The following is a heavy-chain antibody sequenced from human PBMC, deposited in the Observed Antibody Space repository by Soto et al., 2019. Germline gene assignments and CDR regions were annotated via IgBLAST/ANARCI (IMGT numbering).Heavy chain of an antibody. Sequence: VQLVETGGALIQPGGSLRLSCAASGFTVSNNFMSWVRQAPGKALEWVSVIYTDGSPYYTDSVRGRFTICRDDSQNTVFLQMNNLRVEDTAVYYCTRDMVRGVSAFDICGQGTTVTVSS. J-gene: IGHJ3*02. CDR2: IYTDGSP. V-gene: IGHV3-53*02. CDR3: TRDMVRGVSAFDI. CDR1: GFTVSNNF. D-gene: IGHD3-10*01.